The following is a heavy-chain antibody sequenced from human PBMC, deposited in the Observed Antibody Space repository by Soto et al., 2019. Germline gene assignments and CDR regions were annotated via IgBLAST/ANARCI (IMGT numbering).Heavy chain of an antibody. Sequence: SETLSLTCTVSGGSISSYYWSWIRQPPGKGLEWIGYIYYSGSTNYNPSLKSRVTISVDTSKNQFSLKPGSVTAADTAVYYCARGVYVVGLIAFHAYFDYWGQGTLVTVSS. CDR3: ARGVYVVGLIAFHAYFDY. V-gene: IGHV4-59*01. CDR1: GGSISSYY. D-gene: IGHD2-15*01. CDR2: IYYSGST. J-gene: IGHJ4*02.